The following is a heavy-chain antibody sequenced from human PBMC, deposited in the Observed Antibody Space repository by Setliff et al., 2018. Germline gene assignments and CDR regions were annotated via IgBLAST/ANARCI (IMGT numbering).Heavy chain of an antibody. J-gene: IGHJ6*02. CDR1: GFNFDVFG. D-gene: IGHD1-1*01. CDR3: ARDRVSNSFYYYGLDV. Sequence: PGGSLRLSCAASGFNFDVFGMGWVRQAPGMGLEWVSGIDRNAGSTGYVDSVKGRFTISRDNAKNSLYLQMNSLKADDTAVYYCARDRVSNSFYYYGLDVWGQGTTVTVSS. V-gene: IGHV3-20*04. CDR2: IDRNAGST.